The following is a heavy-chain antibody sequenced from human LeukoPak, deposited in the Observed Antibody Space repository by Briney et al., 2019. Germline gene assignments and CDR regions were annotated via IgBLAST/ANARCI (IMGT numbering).Heavy chain of an antibody. Sequence: GGSLRLSCAASGFTFSTYWMPWVRQAPGKALVWVSRINGDGGSRNYADSVKGRFTTSRDNAKNTLYRQMSSLRVEDTAVYYCASAASHRTAAGGDYWGQGALVTVST. V-gene: IGHV3-74*01. CDR1: GFTFSTYW. J-gene: IGHJ4*02. D-gene: IGHD6-13*01. CDR3: ASAASHRTAAGGDY. CDR2: INGDGGSR.